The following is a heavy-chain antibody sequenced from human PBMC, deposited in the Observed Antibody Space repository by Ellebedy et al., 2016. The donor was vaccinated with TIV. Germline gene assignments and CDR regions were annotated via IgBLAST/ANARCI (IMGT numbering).Heavy chain of an antibody. D-gene: IGHD1-26*01. CDR1: GFTVSNNY. Sequence: PGGSLRLSCAASGFTVSNNYMSWVRQAPGKGLEWVSGISGGGGSTFHTDSVKGRFTISRDNSKSTLYLQMNSLRAEDTAVYYCAKVSYSGRSSGDDYYFDCWGQGTLVTVSS. V-gene: IGHV3-23*01. CDR3: AKVSYSGRSSGDDYYFDC. CDR2: ISGGGGST. J-gene: IGHJ4*02.